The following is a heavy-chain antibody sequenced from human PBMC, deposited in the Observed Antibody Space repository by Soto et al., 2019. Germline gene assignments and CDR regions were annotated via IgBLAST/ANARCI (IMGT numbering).Heavy chain of an antibody. V-gene: IGHV3-30-3*01. CDR2: ISYDGSNK. J-gene: IGHJ4*02. D-gene: IGHD3-22*01. Sequence: RRLSCAASGFTFSSYAMHWVRQAPGKGLEWVAVISYDGSNKYYADSVKGRFTISRDNSKNTLYLQMNSLRAEDTAVYYCARDMVDYYDSSGPSYFDYWGQGTLVTVSS. CDR3: ARDMVDYYDSSGPSYFDY. CDR1: GFTFSSYA.